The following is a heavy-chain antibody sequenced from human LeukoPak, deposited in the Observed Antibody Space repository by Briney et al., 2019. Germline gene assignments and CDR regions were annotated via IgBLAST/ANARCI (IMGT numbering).Heavy chain of an antibody. CDR3: TRRLDD. D-gene: IGHD3-16*01. V-gene: IGHV3-7*01. Sequence: GGSLRLSCAASGFSFNSDWMDWVRQAPGKGLEWVANIKHDESEKNYLDSVKGRFTISRDNAQNSLYLQMNGLRVEDTDVYYCTRRLDDWGQGTLVTVSS. CDR2: IKHDESEK. CDR1: GFSFNSDW. J-gene: IGHJ4*02.